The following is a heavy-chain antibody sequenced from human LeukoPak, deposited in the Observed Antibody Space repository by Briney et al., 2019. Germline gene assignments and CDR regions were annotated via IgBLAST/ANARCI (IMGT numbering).Heavy chain of an antibody. Sequence: SDTLSLTCTVSGASISNYYWSWLRDTPEKGREWMGHIHTSGASRYYPSLESRLTLSIDTSRNQLSLKLTSVTAADTAVYFCARLGSYHDFWGQGALVTVSS. V-gene: IGHV4-4*09. CDR1: GASISNYY. J-gene: IGHJ4*02. CDR2: IHTSGAS. CDR3: ARLGSYHDF. D-gene: IGHD1-26*01.